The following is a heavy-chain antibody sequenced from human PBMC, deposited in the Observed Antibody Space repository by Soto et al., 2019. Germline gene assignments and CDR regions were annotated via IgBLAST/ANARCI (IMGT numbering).Heavy chain of an antibody. V-gene: IGHV1-3*01. D-gene: IGHD6-19*01. CDR3: ARGIWVRSSGWYYFDS. Sequence: QVQLVQSGADVKSPGASVRISCKASGYTFTGYAVNWVRQAPGQSLEWMGWVNAGNDHTKYSEKFQGRLTLTRDASANTAYMELYSLTSDDTALYFCARGIWVRSSGWYYFDSWGQGTLVTVSS. J-gene: IGHJ4*02. CDR1: GYTFTGYA. CDR2: VNAGNDHT.